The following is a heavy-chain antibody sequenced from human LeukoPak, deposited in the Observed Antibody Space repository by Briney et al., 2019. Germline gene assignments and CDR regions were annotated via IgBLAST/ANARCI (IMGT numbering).Heavy chain of an antibody. Sequence: GGSLRLSCAASGFTFSSYAMSWVRQAPGKGLEWVSGISGSGGSTYYADSVKGRFTISRDNSNNTLYVQMNSLRAEDTAVYYCAKDIIAVAGEFDYWGKGTLVTVSS. CDR1: GFTFSSYA. V-gene: IGHV3-23*01. CDR2: ISGSGGST. J-gene: IGHJ4*02. CDR3: AKDIIAVAGEFDY. D-gene: IGHD6-19*01.